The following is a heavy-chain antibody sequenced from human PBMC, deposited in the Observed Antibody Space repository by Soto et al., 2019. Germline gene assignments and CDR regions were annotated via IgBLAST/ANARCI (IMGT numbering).Heavy chain of an antibody. Sequence: ASVKVSCKASGYTFTGYYMHWVRQAPGHGLEWMGWINPNSGGTNYAQKFQGRVTMTRDTSISTAYMELSRLRTDDSAVYYCARGWELIHFYFDSWGQGTLVTVSS. D-gene: IGHD1-26*01. CDR3: ARGWELIHFYFDS. V-gene: IGHV1-2*02. CDR1: GYTFTGYY. CDR2: INPNSGGT. J-gene: IGHJ4*02.